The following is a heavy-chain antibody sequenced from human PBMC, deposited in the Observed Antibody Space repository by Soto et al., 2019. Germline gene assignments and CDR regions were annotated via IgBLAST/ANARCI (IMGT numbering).Heavy chain of an antibody. CDR3: ARDRKYYDFWSGPPYMDV. CDR2: INSDGSST. Sequence: GGSLRLSCAASGFTFSSYWMHWVRQAPGKGLVWVSRINSDGSSTSYADSVKGRSTISRDNAKNTLYLQMNSLRAEDTAVYYCARDRKYYDFWSGPPYMDVWGKGTTVTVSS. V-gene: IGHV3-74*01. J-gene: IGHJ6*03. D-gene: IGHD3-3*01. CDR1: GFTFSSYW.